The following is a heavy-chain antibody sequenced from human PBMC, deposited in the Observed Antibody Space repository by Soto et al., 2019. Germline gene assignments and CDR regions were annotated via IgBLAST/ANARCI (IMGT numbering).Heavy chain of an antibody. Sequence: GESLKISCQGSGYTFATYWIGWVRQMPGKGLEWMGIIYAGESDTRYSPPFQGQVTMSVDKSISTAYLQWSGLKASDTAMYYCARHYCIRTSCQHDYWGQGTLVTVSS. J-gene: IGHJ4*02. CDR2: IYAGESDT. CDR1: GYTFATYW. V-gene: IGHV5-51*01. D-gene: IGHD2-2*01. CDR3: ARHYCIRTSCQHDY.